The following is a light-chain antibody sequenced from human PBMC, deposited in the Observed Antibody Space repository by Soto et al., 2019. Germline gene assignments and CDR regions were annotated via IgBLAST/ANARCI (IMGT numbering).Light chain of an antibody. CDR2: EVT. CDR3: SSYAGNNKYV. CDR1: SSDIGDYNY. J-gene: IGLJ1*01. Sequence: QSVLTQPPSASGSPGQSVTFSCAGTSSDIGDYNYVSWYQQHPGKAPKLMIYEVTKRPSGVPDRFSGSKSGNTASLTVSGIQADDEADYYCSSYAGNNKYVFPXGTKVTVL. V-gene: IGLV2-8*01.